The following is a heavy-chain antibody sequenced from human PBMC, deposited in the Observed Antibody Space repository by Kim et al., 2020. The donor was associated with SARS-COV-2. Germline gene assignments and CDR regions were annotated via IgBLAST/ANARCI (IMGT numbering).Heavy chain of an antibody. Sequence: GGSLRLSCAASGFTFSNAWMSWVRQAPGKGLEGVGRIKSKTDGGTTDYAAPVKGRFTISRDDSKNTLYLQMNSLKTEDTAVYYCTTVVVVAATLLEAHDYWGQGTLVTVSS. J-gene: IGHJ4*02. CDR2: IKSKTDGGTT. CDR1: GFTFSNAW. V-gene: IGHV3-15*01. D-gene: IGHD2-15*01. CDR3: TTVVVVAATLLEAHDY.